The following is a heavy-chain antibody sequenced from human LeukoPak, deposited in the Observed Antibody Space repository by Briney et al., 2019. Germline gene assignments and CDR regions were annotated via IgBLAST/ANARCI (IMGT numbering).Heavy chain of an antibody. CDR2: ISGSGGST. Sequence: GGSLRLSCAASGFTFSSYAISWVRQAPGKGVEWVSAISGSGGSTYYADSVKGRFTISRDNSKNTLYLQMNSLRAEDTAVYYCAKRSSGWYARIYYFDYWGQGTLVTVSS. V-gene: IGHV3-23*01. J-gene: IGHJ4*02. CDR1: GFTFSSYA. CDR3: AKRSSGWYARIYYFDY. D-gene: IGHD6-19*01.